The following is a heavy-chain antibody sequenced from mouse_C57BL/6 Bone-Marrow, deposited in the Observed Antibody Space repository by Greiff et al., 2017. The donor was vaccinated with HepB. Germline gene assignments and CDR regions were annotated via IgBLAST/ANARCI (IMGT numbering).Heavy chain of an antibody. CDR1: GFTFSDYG. CDR2: ISSGSSTI. Sequence: EVQLVESGGGLVKPGGPLKLSCAASGFTFSDYGTHWVRQAPEKGLEWVAYISSGSSTIYYADTVKGRFTISRDNAKNTLFLQMTSLRSEDTAIYYCASYGNLEIFSAMDYWAQGTSATVSS. D-gene: IGHD2-1*01. V-gene: IGHV5-17*01. CDR3: ASYGNLEIFSAMDY. J-gene: IGHJ4*01.